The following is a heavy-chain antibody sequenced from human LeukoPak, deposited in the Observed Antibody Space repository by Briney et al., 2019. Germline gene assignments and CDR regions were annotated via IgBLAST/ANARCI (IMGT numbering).Heavy chain of an antibody. CDR1: GGSISSYY. CDR2: IYYTGST. D-gene: IGHD2-2*01. Sequence: PSETLSLTCTVSGGSISSYYWSWIRQPPGKGLEGIAFIYYTGSTHYNPPLKSRATVSVDTSKNQFSLKLSAVTAADTAVYYCARHYIQPPHYFDYWGQGTLLTVSS. J-gene: IGHJ4*02. V-gene: IGHV4-59*08. CDR3: ARHYIQPPHYFDY.